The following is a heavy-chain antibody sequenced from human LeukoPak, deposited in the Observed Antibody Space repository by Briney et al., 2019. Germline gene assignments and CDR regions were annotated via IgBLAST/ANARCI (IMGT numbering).Heavy chain of an antibody. CDR1: GGSFSGYY. V-gene: IGHV4-34*01. Sequence: SETLSLTCAVYGGSFSGYYWSWIRQPPGKGLEWIGEINHSGSTNYNPSLKSRVTISVDTSKNQFSLKLSSVTAADTAVHYCARVTRREFDYWGQGTLVTVSS. CDR2: INHSGST. J-gene: IGHJ4*02. CDR3: ARVTRREFDY. D-gene: IGHD1-14*01.